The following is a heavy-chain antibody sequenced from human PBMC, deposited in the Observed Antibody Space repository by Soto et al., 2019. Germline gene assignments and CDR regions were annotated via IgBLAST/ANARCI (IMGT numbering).Heavy chain of an antibody. D-gene: IGHD2-2*01. Sequence: GGSLRLSXAASGFTFSDYFMSWIRQAPGKGLEWVSFISGSSDNIKYADSVKGRFTISRDNAKNSLYLQMNSLRAEDTAVYYCVRDSARIVVVPRVDGDNWLDPWGQGTLVTVYS. CDR2: ISGSSDNI. CDR3: VRDSARIVVVPRVDGDNWLDP. CDR1: GFTFSDYF. J-gene: IGHJ5*02. V-gene: IGHV3-11*06.